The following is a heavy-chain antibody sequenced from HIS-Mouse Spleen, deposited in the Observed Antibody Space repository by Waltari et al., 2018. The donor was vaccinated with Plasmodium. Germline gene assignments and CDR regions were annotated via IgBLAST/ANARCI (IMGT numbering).Heavy chain of an antibody. CDR3: ARVLGYKAAAGTFVEYFQH. CDR1: GYTFTGHY. J-gene: IGHJ1*01. D-gene: IGHD6-13*01. CDR2: INPNSGGT. Sequence: QVQLVESGAEVKKPGASGTVSCKASGYTFTGHYMHWVRQAPGTGLEWMGWINPNSGGTNYAQKFQGRVTMTRDTSISTAYMELSRLRSDDTAVYYCARVLGYKAAAGTFVEYFQHWGQGTLVTVSS. V-gene: IGHV1-2*02.